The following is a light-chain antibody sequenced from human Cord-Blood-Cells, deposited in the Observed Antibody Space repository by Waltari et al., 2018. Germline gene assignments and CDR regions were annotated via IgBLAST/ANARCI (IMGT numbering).Light chain of an antibody. J-gene: IGLJ2*01. CDR1: SRRLGGYND. Sequence: QSALTQPPSAAGAPGQSVTTSFTGTSRRLGGYNDVSWYQHHPGKAPKIMSYEVSKRPSGVPDRFSGSKSGNTASLTVSGLQAEDEADYYCSSYAGSKVFGGGTKLTVL. CDR3: SSYAGSKV. CDR2: EVS. V-gene: IGLV2-8*01.